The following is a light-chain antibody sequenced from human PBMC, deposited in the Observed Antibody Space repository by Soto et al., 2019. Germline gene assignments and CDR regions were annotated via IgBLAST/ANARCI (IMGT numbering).Light chain of an antibody. CDR2: EVS. J-gene: IGLJ1*01. CDR3: SSYTSISTPYV. CDR1: SSDDGGYNY. Sequence: QSVLTQPASVSGSPGQSITISCTGNSSDDGGYNYVSWYQQHPGKAPKLMIYEVSNRPSGVSNRFSGSKSGNTASLTISGLKAEDEADYYCSSYTSISTPYVFGTGTKVTVL. V-gene: IGLV2-14*01.